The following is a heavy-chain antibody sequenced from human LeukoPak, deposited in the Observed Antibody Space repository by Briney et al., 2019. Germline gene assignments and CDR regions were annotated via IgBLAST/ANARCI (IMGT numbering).Heavy chain of an antibody. CDR2: ICAYNGNT. V-gene: IGHV1-18*01. D-gene: IGHD3-9*01. Sequence: PPASVKVSCKASGYTFSSYGITWVRPAPGQGVEWRGWICAYNGNTNYAQKLQGRVTMTTDTSTSTAYMELRSLRSDDTAVYYCATNNPPRLGAYYDILTGYHPLDYWGQGTLVTVSS. CDR3: ATNNPPRLGAYYDILTGYHPLDY. J-gene: IGHJ4*02. CDR1: GYTFSSYG.